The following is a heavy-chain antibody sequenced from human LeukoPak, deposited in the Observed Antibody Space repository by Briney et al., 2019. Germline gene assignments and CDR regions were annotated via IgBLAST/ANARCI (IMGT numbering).Heavy chain of an antibody. V-gene: IGHV4-59*08. CDR3: ASRQADYDSSGSFLDY. CDR1: GGSISSHY. J-gene: IGHJ4*02. CDR2: IYYSGST. Sequence: SETLSLTCTVSGGSISSHYWSWIRQPPGKGLEWIGYIYYSGSTYYNPSLKSRVTISVDTSKNQFSLKLSSVTAADTAVYYCASRQADYDSSGSFLDYWGQGTLVTVSS. D-gene: IGHD3-22*01.